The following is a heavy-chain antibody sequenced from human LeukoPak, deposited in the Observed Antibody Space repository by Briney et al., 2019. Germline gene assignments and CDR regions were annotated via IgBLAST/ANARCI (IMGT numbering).Heavy chain of an antibody. V-gene: IGHV3-30-3*01. CDR2: ISFDVSNK. D-gene: IGHD3-22*01. J-gene: IGHJ6*02. Sequence: GRSLRLSCAASGFTFSSYAMHWVRQAPGKGLEWVAVISFDVSNKYYAGSVKGRFTISRDNSKNTLYLQMNSLRGEDTAVYYCAREQEYYYDSTYGMDVWGQGTTVTVSS. CDR1: GFTFSSYA. CDR3: AREQEYYYDSTYGMDV.